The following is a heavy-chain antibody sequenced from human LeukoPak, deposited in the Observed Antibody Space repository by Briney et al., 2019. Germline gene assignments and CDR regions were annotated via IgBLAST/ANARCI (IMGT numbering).Heavy chain of an antibody. V-gene: IGHV1-24*01. D-gene: IGHD3-22*01. CDR3: ATGHVYDSSGYYQFDY. CDR1: GYTLTELS. J-gene: IGHJ4*02. CDR2: FDPEDGET. Sequence: ASVTVSCTVSGYTLTELSMHWVRQAPGKGLEWMGGFDPEDGETIYAQKFQGRVTMTEDTSTDTAYMELSSLRSEDTAVYYCATGHVYDSSGYYQFDYWGQGTLVTVSS.